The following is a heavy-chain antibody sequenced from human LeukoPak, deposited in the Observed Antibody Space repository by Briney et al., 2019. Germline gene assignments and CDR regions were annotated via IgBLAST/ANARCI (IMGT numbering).Heavy chain of an antibody. J-gene: IGHJ5*02. CDR3: AKEVQLWFNWFDP. Sequence: GGSLRLSCAASGFTFNSFAFTWVRQAPGRGLEWVSAINVRGDATFYAESVRGRFTISRDNSKNTLYLQMNSLRAEDTAVYYCAKEVQLWFNWFDPWGQGTLVTVSS. V-gene: IGHV3-23*01. CDR1: GFTFNSFA. CDR2: INVRGDAT. D-gene: IGHD5-18*01.